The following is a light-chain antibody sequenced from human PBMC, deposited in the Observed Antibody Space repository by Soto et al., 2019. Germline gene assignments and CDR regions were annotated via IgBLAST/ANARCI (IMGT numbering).Light chain of an antibody. CDR1: QSVNNN. Sequence: EIVMTQSPATLSVSPGERATLSCRASQSVNNNLAWYQRKPGQAPRLLIHAVSTRATGIPARFSGSGSGTEFTLTISSLQSEDFAVYYCQQYDNWRTFGQGTKVDIK. CDR3: QQYDNWRT. CDR2: AVS. V-gene: IGKV3-15*01. J-gene: IGKJ1*01.